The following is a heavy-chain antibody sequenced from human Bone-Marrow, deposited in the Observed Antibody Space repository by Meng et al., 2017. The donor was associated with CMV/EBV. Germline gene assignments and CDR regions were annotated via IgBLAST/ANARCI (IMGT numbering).Heavy chain of an antibody. CDR3: AKDHHYDFWSGYYRSYYFDY. CDR2: IRYDGSNK. D-gene: IGHD3-3*01. CDR1: GFTFSSYG. J-gene: IGHJ4*02. Sequence: GESLKISCAASGFTFSSYGMHWVRQAPGKGLEWVAFIRYDGSNKYYADSVKGRFTISRDNSKNTLYLQMNSLRAEDTAVYYCAKDHHYDFWSGYYRSYYFDYWGQGTLVTVSS. V-gene: IGHV3-30*02.